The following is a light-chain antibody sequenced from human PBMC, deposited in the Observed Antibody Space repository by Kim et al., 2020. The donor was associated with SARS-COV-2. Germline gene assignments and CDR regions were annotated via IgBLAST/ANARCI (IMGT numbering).Light chain of an antibody. CDR2: DVT. CDR1: SSDVGGFNY. Sequence: GRSITIACAGTSSDVGGFNYVSCYQQHPGKAPKLMIYDVTNRPSGISNRFSGSKSGNTASLTISGLQAEDEADYYCGSYTSSNTYVYGTGTKVTVL. J-gene: IGLJ1*01. CDR3: GSYTSSNTYV. V-gene: IGLV2-14*03.